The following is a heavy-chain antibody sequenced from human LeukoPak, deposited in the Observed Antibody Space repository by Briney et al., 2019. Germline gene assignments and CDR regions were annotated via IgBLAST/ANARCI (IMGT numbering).Heavy chain of an antibody. D-gene: IGHD2-2*01. Sequence: GASVKVSCKASGYTFTSYYMHWVRQAPGQGLEWMGIINPSGGSTSYAQKFQGRVTMTRDTSTSTVYMELSSLRSEDTAVYYCARERGYCSSTSCPKGRAFDIWGQGTMVTVSS. V-gene: IGHV1-46*01. CDR2: INPSGGST. CDR3: ARERGYCSSTSCPKGRAFDI. CDR1: GYTFTSYY. J-gene: IGHJ3*02.